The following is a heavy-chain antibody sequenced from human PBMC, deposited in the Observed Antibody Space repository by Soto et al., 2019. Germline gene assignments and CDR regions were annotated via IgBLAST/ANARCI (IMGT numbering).Heavy chain of an antibody. CDR2: IYYSGSN. CDR1: CGSISSCAHY. V-gene: IGHV4-31*03. CDR3: ARARYGVPRVDYCDS. J-gene: IGHJ4*02. Sequence: QVQLQESGPGLVKPSQTLSLTCTVSCGSISSCAHYWSWIRQLPGKGLEWIGNIYYSGSNYYNPSPQTRVTISVDTSSNQFSLSLSSGTAVDTASYYCARARYGVPRVDYCDSWGQGILVTVSS. D-gene: IGHD4-17*01.